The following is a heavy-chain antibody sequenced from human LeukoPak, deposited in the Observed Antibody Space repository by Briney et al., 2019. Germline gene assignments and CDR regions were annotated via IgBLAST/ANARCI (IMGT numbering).Heavy chain of an antibody. CDR3: ARDLFDREEDY. CDR1: GFTFSSYS. Sequence: GGSLRLSCAASGFTFSSYSMNWVRQAPGKGLKWVSSISSSSSYTYYADSVKGRFTISRDNAKNSLYLQMNSLRAEDTAVYYCARDLFDREEDYWGQGTLVTVSS. CDR2: ISSSSSYT. D-gene: IGHD2-21*01. V-gene: IGHV3-21*01. J-gene: IGHJ4*02.